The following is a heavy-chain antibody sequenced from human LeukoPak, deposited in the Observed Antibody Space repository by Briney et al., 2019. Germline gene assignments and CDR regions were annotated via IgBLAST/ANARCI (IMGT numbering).Heavy chain of an antibody. CDR3: ARGCRGSYYPRGYYYYMDV. V-gene: IGHV4-4*02. CDR1: GGSISSSNW. J-gene: IGHJ6*03. CDR2: IYHSGST. Sequence: NTSETLSLTCAVSGGSISSSNWWSWVRQPPGKGLEWIGGIYHSGSTNYNPSLKSRVTISVDKSKNQFSLKLSSGTAADTAVYYCARGCRGSYYPRGYYYYMDVWGKGTTVTVSS. D-gene: IGHD1-26*01.